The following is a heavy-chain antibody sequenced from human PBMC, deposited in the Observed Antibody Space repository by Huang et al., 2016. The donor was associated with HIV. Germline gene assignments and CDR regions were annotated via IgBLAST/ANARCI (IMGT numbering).Heavy chain of an antibody. CDR3: ASLPKDTAMVTDAFDL. V-gene: IGHV1-69*13. CDR1: GGTFSSFH. Sequence: QVQLVQSGAEMKKPGSSVKVSCKASGGTFSSFHINWVRQAPGQGLEWMGGIIPIFQEPNYARKFLGRVTMTADESTSTAYMELRTLVSNDTAVYFCASLPKDTAMVTDAFDLWGQGTLVTVSS. D-gene: IGHD5-18*01. J-gene: IGHJ3*01. CDR2: IIPIFQEP.